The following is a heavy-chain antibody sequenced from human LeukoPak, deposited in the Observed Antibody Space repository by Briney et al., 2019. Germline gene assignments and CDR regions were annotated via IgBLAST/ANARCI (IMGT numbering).Heavy chain of an antibody. CDR1: GFTFTNYA. CDR3: AKDASTTNNFYFFDY. CDR2: ISKSGDIT. V-gene: IGHV3-23*01. J-gene: IGHJ4*02. D-gene: IGHD1-1*01. Sequence: GGSLRLSCAAYGFTFTNYAMTWVRQAPGKGLEWISGISKSGDITFYADSVKGRFTISRDTSKSAVYLQMNNLRAEDTAIYYCAKDASTTNNFYFFDYWGQGALATVSS.